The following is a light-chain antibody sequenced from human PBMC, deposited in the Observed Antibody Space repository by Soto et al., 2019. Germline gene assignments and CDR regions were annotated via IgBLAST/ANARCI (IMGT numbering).Light chain of an antibody. CDR2: AAS. V-gene: IGKV1-39*01. CDR3: QQSYSTLLT. Sequence: DIQMTQSPSSLSASEGDRVTIACRASQSISSYLNWYQHKPGKAPKLLIYAASSLQSGVPSRFSGSGSGTDFILSISSLQPEDFATYYCQQSYSTLLTFGQGTKMEIK. J-gene: IGKJ1*01. CDR1: QSISSY.